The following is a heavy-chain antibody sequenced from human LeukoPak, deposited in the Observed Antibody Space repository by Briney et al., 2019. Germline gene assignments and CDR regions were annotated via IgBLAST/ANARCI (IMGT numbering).Heavy chain of an antibody. CDR2: MNHSGST. D-gene: IGHD3-3*01. J-gene: IGHJ5*02. CDR1: GGSFSAYY. V-gene: IGHV4-34*01. Sequence: SETLSLTCAVYGGSFSAYYWSWIRQSPGKGLEWIGEMNHSGSTNYNPSLKSRVTISVDTSKNQFSLKLSSVTAADTAVYYCARGDYDFWSGSTYNWFDPWGQGTLVTVSS. CDR3: ARGDYDFWSGSTYNWFDP.